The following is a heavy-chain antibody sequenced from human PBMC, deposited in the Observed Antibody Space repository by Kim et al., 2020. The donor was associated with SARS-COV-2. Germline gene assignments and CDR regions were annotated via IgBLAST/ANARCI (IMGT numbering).Heavy chain of an antibody. CDR3: STGGGAVNDFFWYFDF. Sequence: SETLSLTCTVSGGSISSYYWSWIRQPPGKGLEWIGYIHYSASTNYNPSLKSRVTISLDMSKNQFSLRLTSVTAADTAVYYCSTGGGAVNDFFWYFDFWGR. V-gene: IGHV4-59*13. CDR1: GGSISSYY. J-gene: IGHJ2*01. D-gene: IGHD3-3*01. CDR2: IHYSAST.